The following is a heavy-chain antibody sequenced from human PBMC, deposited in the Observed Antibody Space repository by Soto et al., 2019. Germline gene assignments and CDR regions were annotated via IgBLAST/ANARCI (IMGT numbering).Heavy chain of an antibody. D-gene: IGHD5-18*01. CDR2: ISGSGGST. Sequence: EVQLLESGGGLVQPGGSLRLSCAASGFTFSSYAMSWVRQAPGKGLEWVSAISGSGGSTYYADSVKGRFTISRDNSKNTLYLQMNSLRAEDTAVYYCAKDPPGLALAMVTNIPVYWGQGTLVTVSS. V-gene: IGHV3-23*01. CDR1: GFTFSSYA. CDR3: AKDPPGLALAMVTNIPVY. J-gene: IGHJ4*02.